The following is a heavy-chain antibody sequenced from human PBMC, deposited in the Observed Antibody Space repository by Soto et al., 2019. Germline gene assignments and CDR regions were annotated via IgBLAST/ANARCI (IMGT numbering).Heavy chain of an antibody. Sequence: SETLSLTCTVSGGSISSGGYYWSWIRQHPGKGLEWIGYIYYSGSTYYNPSLKSRVTISVDTSKNQFSLKLSSVTAADTAVYYCARDIFRANYYYYGMDVWGQGTTVTVSS. CDR1: GGSISSGGYY. CDR3: ARDIFRANYYYYGMDV. V-gene: IGHV4-31*03. D-gene: IGHD3-9*01. J-gene: IGHJ6*02. CDR2: IYYSGST.